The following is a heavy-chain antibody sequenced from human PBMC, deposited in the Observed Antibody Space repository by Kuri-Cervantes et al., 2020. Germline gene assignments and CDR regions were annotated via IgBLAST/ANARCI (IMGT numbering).Heavy chain of an antibody. CDR3: ATTVIAAAGTGAFDI. CDR2: FDPEDGET. J-gene: IGHJ3*02. V-gene: IGHV1-24*01. D-gene: IGHD6-13*01. CDR1: GYTFTSYG. Sequence: ASVKVSCKASGYTFTSYGISWVRQAPGQGLEWMGGFDPEDGETIYAQKFQGRVTMTEDTSTDTAYMELSSLRSEDTAVYYCATTVIAAAGTGAFDIWGQGTMVTVSS.